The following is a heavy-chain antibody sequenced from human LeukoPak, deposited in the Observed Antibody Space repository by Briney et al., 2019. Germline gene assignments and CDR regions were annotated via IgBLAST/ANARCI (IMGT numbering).Heavy chain of an antibody. Sequence: GGSLRLSCGASGFTFSSHEMSWVRQSPGKGLESVSHITDSANGMYYTDSVKGRFTISRDNAKNSLYLQMHHLKAENTAIYYCERGANYDDVSAYYTGKSMDVWGQGTTVTVSS. J-gene: IGHJ6*02. CDR2: ITDSANGM. CDR1: GFTFSSHE. V-gene: IGHV3-48*03. CDR3: ERGANYDDVSAYYTGKSMDV. D-gene: IGHD3-3*01.